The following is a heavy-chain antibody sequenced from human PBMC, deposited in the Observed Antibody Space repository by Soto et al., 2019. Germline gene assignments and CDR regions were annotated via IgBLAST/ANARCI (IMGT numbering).Heavy chain of an antibody. Sequence: GGSLRLSCAASGFTFSSYGMHWVRQAPGKGLEWVAVIWYDGSNKYYADSVKGRFTISRDNSKNTLYLRMNSLRAEDTAVYYCARDSSSWSQRSWFDPWGQGTLVTVSS. D-gene: IGHD6-13*01. CDR1: GFTFSSYG. V-gene: IGHV3-33*01. J-gene: IGHJ5*02. CDR3: ARDSSSWSQRSWFDP. CDR2: IWYDGSNK.